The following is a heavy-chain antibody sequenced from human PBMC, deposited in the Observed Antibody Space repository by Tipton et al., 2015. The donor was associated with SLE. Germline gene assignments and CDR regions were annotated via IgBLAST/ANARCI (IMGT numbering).Heavy chain of an antibody. CDR3: ARDLEEEYDYVWGSDY. CDR2: TYYRSKWSN. CDR1: GDSVSSNSAA. Sequence: GLVKPSQTLSLTCAISGDSVSSNSAAWNWIRQSPSRGLEWLGRTYYRSKWSNDYAVSVKSRITINPDTSKNQFSLQLSSVTAADTAVYYCARDLEEEYDYVWGSDYWGQGTLVTVSS. D-gene: IGHD3-16*01. J-gene: IGHJ4*02. V-gene: IGHV6-1*01.